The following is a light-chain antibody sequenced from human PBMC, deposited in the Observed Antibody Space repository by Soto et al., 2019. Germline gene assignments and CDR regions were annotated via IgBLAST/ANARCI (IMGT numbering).Light chain of an antibody. CDR2: LDSDGSH. CDR1: SGHSSYA. J-gene: IGLJ2*01. V-gene: IGLV4-69*01. CDR3: QTWGTGIHVV. Sequence: QLVLNQSPSASASLGASVKLTCTLRSGHSSYAIAWHQQQPEKGPRYLMKLDSDGSHTKGDAIPDRFSGSSSGAERYLTISSLQSEDEADYYCQTWGTGIHVVLGGGTKLTVL.